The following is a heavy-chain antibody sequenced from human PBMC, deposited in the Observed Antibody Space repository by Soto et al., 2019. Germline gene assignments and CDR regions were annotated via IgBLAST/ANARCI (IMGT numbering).Heavy chain of an antibody. CDR2: IYYSGST. V-gene: IGHV4-59*01. Sequence: QVQLQESGPGLVKPSETLSLTCTVSGGSISRYYWSWIRQPPGKGLEWIGYIYYSGSTNYNPSLKSRVTISVATSKNQFSLTLSSVTAADTAVYYCARENAVSGDWFDPWGQGTLVTVSS. D-gene: IGHD2-8*01. J-gene: IGHJ5*02. CDR3: ARENAVSGDWFDP. CDR1: GGSISRYY.